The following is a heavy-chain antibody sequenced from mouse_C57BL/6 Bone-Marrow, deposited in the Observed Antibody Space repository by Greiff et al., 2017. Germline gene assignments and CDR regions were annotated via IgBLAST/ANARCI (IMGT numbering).Heavy chain of an antibody. V-gene: IGHV1-81*01. CDR2: IYPRSGNT. Sequence: QVQLQQSGAELARPGASVKLSCKASGYTFTSYGISWVKQRTGQGLEWIGEIYPRSGNTYYNEKFKGKATLTADKSSSTAYMELRSLTSEDSAVYFCARSRHYAQFAYWGQGTLVTVSA. CDR3: ARSRHYAQFAY. D-gene: IGHD1-1*02. CDR1: GYTFTSYG. J-gene: IGHJ3*01.